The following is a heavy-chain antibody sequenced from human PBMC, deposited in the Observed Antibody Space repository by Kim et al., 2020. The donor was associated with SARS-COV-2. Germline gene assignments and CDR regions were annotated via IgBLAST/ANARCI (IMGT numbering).Heavy chain of an antibody. V-gene: IGHV3-23*01. J-gene: IGHJ1*01. D-gene: IGHD2-2*01. CDR3: ATEDIVVVPAAMVSSQH. CDR1: GFTFSSYA. Sequence: GGSLRLSCAASGFTFSSYAMSWVRQAPGKGLEWVSAISGSGGSTYYADSVKGRFTISRDNSKNTLYLQMNSLRAEDTAVYYCATEDIVVVPAAMVSSQHWGQGTLVTVSS. CDR2: ISGSGGST.